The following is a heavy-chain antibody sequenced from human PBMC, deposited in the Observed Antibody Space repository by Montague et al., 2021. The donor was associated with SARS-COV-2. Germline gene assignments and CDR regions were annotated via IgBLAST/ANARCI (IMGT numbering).Heavy chain of an antibody. Sequence: SETLSLTCTVSGGSITVSRYDWGWIRQPPGKGLEWIGSVHYTGTTSYNASLKSRLTISVGTSENQFSLKMTSVTASDTAVYHCARHRANAGSFDIWGQGTMVTVSS. D-gene: IGHD1-1*01. V-gene: IGHV4-39*01. CDR2: VHYTGTT. CDR3: ARHRANAGSFDI. CDR1: GGSITVSRYD. J-gene: IGHJ3*02.